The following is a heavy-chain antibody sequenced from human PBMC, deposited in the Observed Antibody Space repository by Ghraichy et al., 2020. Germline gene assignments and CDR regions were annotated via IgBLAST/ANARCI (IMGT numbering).Heavy chain of an antibody. Sequence: LSLTCAASGFTFSSYSMNWVRQAPGKGLEWVSYISSSSSTIYYADSVKGRFTISRDNAKNSLYLQMNSLRDEDTAVYYCARPGPMGRYFDWLLYEHDAYYFDYWGQGTLVTVSS. J-gene: IGHJ4*02. CDR2: ISSSSSTI. CDR1: GFTFSSYS. CDR3: ARPGPMGRYFDWLLYEHDAYYFDY. D-gene: IGHD3-9*01. V-gene: IGHV3-48*02.